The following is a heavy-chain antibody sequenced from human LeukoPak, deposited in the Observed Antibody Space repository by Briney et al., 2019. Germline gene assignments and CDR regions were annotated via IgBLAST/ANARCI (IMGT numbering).Heavy chain of an antibody. Sequence: ASVTVSCKASGYTFTSYGISWVRQAPGQGREWMGWISAYNGNTNYAQKLQGRVTMTTDTSTSTAYMELRSLRSDDTAVYYCARERYSSGPTLFDPWGQGTLVTVSS. CDR1: GYTFTSYG. V-gene: IGHV1-18*01. D-gene: IGHD6-19*01. CDR3: ARERYSSGPTLFDP. CDR2: ISAYNGNT. J-gene: IGHJ5*02.